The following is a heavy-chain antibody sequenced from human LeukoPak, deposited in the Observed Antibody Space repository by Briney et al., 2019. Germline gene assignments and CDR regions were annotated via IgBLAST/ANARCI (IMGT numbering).Heavy chain of an antibody. V-gene: IGHV4-59*01. Sequence: PSETLSLTCTVSGGSISSYYWSWIRQPPGKGLEWLGYIYYSGSTNYNPSLKSRVTISVDTSKNQFSLKLSSVTAADTAVYYCARVAPYYYDSSFAFDIWGQGTMVTVSS. J-gene: IGHJ3*02. CDR2: IYYSGST. CDR1: GGSISSYY. CDR3: ARVAPYYYDSSFAFDI. D-gene: IGHD3-22*01.